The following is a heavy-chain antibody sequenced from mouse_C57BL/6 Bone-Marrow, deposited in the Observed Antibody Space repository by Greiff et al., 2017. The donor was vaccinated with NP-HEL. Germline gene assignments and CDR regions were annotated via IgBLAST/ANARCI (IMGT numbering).Heavy chain of an antibody. CDR1: GFTFTDYY. Sequence: EVLLVESGGGLVQPGGSLSLSCAASGFTFTDYYMSWVRQPPGKALEWLGFIINKANGYTTEYSASVKGRFTISRDNSQSILYLQMNALSAEDSATYYCAGSPYDPSIMDYGGQGTSVTVSS. CDR3: AGSPYDPSIMDY. D-gene: IGHD2-3*01. CDR2: IINKANGYTT. V-gene: IGHV7-3*01. J-gene: IGHJ4*01.